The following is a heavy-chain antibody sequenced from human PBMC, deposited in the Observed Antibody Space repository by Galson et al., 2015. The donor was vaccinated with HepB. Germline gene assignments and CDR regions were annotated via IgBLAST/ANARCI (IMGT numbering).Heavy chain of an antibody. J-gene: IGHJ4*02. V-gene: IGHV3-66*01. CDR1: GFTVSSNY. D-gene: IGHD3-22*01. CDR2: IYSGGST. Sequence: SLRLSCAASGFTVSSNYMSWVRQAPGKGLEWVSVIYSGGSTYYADSVKGRFTISRDNSKNTLYLQMNSLRAEDTAVYYCARARIYYDSSGYFFDYWGQGTLVTVSS. CDR3: ARARIYYDSSGYFFDY.